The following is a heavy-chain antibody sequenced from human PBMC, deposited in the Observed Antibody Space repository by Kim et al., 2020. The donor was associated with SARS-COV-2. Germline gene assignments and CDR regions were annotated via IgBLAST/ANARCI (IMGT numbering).Heavy chain of an antibody. CDR1: GGSISSSNW. Sequence: SETLSLTCAVSGGSISSSNWWSWVRQPPGKGLEWIGEIYHSGSTNYNPSLKSRVTISVDKSKNQFSLKLSSVTAADTAVYYCARDRDDFPVEGVGGGAFDIWGQGTMVTVSS. CDR3: ARDRDDFPVEGVGGGAFDI. V-gene: IGHV4-4*02. CDR2: IYHSGST. J-gene: IGHJ3*02. D-gene: IGHD3-16*01.